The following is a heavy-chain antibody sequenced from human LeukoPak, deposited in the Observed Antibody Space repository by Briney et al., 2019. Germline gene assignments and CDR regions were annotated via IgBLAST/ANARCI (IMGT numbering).Heavy chain of an antibody. Sequence: MPSETLSLTCAVSGYSISSGYYWGWIRQPPGKGLEWIGSIYHSGSTYYNPSLKSRVTISVDTSKNQFSLKLSSVTAADTAVYYCARGPRGTSLRGRNRNNWFDPWGQGTLVTVSS. CDR2: IYHSGST. V-gene: IGHV4-38-2*01. CDR3: ARGPRGTSLRGRNRNNWFDP. J-gene: IGHJ5*02. CDR1: GYSISSGYY. D-gene: IGHD2-2*01.